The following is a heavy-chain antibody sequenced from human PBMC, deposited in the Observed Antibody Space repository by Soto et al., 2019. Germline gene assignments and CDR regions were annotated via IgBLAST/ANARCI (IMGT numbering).Heavy chain of an antibody. CDR3: ASHNEYYYYYGMDV. CDR2: IDPSDSYT. V-gene: IGHV5-10-1*01. J-gene: IGHJ6*02. CDR1: GYSFTRYW. D-gene: IGHD1-1*01. Sequence: GESLKISCKGSGYSFTRYWISWVRQMPGKGLEWMGRIDPSDSYTNYSPSFQGHVTISADKSISTAYLQWSSLKASDTAMYYCASHNEYYYYYGMDVWGQGTTVTVSS.